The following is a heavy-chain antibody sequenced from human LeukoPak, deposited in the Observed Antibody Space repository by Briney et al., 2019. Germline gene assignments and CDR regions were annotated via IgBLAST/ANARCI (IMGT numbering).Heavy chain of an antibody. CDR1: GYSFTSYW. Sequence: GESLKISCKGSGYSFTSYWIGWVRQMPGKGLEWMGIIYPGDSEIRYSPSFQGQVTISVDKSSSTAYLQWSSLKASDTAMYYCARHDPLFYADYWGQGTLVTVSS. CDR3: ARHDPLFYADY. V-gene: IGHV5-51*01. J-gene: IGHJ4*02. CDR2: IYPGDSEI. D-gene: IGHD3-9*01.